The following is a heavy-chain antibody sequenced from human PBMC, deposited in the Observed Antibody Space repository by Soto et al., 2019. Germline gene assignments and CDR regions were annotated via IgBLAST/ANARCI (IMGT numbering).Heavy chain of an antibody. V-gene: IGHV1-2*04. CDR1: GYTFTGYY. D-gene: IGHD4-17*01. CDR3: ARERDDYGDYVPPRANYYYYYGMDV. J-gene: IGHJ6*02. Sequence: QVQLVQSGAEVKKPGASVKVSCKASGYTFTGYYMHWVRQAPGQGLEWMGWINPNSGGTNYAQKFQGWVTMTRDTSISTAYMELSRLRSDDTAVYYCARERDDYGDYVPPRANYYYYYGMDVWGQGTTVTVSS. CDR2: INPNSGGT.